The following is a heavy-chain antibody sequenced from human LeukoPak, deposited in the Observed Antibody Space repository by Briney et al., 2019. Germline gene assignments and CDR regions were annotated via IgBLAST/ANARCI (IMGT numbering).Heavy chain of an antibody. CDR2: IYYSGIT. Sequence: AETLSLTCTVSGGSISSSSYYWGWIRQAPGRGLEWIGSIYYSGITYYNPSLKSRVTISVDTSKSQFSLKLSSVTAADTAVYYCARERWLQLPDDAFDIWGQGTLVTVSS. CDR3: ARERWLQLPDDAFDI. V-gene: IGHV4-39*02. J-gene: IGHJ3*02. D-gene: IGHD5-24*01. CDR1: GGSISSSSYY.